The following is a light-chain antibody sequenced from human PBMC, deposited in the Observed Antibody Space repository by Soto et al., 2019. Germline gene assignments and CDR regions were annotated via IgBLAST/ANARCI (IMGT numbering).Light chain of an antibody. CDR2: GAS. Sequence: EIVMTQSPATLSVSPGERATLSCRASQSVSSSYLAWYQQKPGQAPRLLIYGASSRATGIPDRFSGSGSGTDFTLTISRLEPEDFAVYYCQQYGNSPYTFGQGT. J-gene: IGKJ2*01. V-gene: IGKV3-20*01. CDR1: QSVSSSY. CDR3: QQYGNSPYT.